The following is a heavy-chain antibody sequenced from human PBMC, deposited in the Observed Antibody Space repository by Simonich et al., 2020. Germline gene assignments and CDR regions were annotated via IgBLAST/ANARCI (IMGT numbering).Heavy chain of an antibody. CDR2: INPNSGGT. CDR1: TFTGYY. J-gene: IGHJ3*01. Sequence: TFTGYYMHWVRQAPGQGREWMGWINPNSGGTNYAQKFQGRVTMTRDTSISTAYMELSRRRSDDTAVYYCASDGYCTNGVCYDAFDLWGQGTMVTVSS. CDR3: ASDGYCTNGVCYDAFDL. D-gene: IGHD2-8*01. V-gene: IGHV1-2*02.